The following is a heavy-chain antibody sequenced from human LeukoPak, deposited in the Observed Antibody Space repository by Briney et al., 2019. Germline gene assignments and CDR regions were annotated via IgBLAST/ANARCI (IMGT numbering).Heavy chain of an antibody. CDR2: INHSGST. Sequence: SETLSLTCAVYGGSFSGYYWSWIRQPPGKGLEWIGEINHSGSTNYNPSLKGRVTISVDTSKNQFSLKLSSVTAADTAVYYCASISRYGEGYFDYWGQGTLVTVSS. J-gene: IGHJ4*02. CDR1: GGSFSGYY. V-gene: IGHV4-34*01. CDR3: ASISRYGEGYFDY. D-gene: IGHD4-17*01.